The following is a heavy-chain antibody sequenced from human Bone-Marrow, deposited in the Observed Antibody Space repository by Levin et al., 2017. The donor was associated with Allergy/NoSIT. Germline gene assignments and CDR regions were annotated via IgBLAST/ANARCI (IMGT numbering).Heavy chain of an antibody. CDR3: VRAATYFGSSLYYYFMDV. CDR1: GGSISSSRHF. D-gene: IGHD6-13*01. Sequence: SQTLSLTCIVSGGSISSSRHFWSWIRQHPGEGLELIGFIHDSGRTYYNPSLKSRVAISIETSKNLFSLRLSSVTAADTAVYHCVRAATYFGSSLYYYFMDVWGKGTTVTVS. V-gene: IGHV4-31*03. CDR2: IHDSGRT. J-gene: IGHJ6*03.